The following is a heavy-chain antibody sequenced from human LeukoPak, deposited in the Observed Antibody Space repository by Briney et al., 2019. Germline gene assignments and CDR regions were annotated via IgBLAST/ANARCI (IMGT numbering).Heavy chain of an antibody. V-gene: IGHV3-30*02. CDR1: GFTFGDYA. J-gene: IGHJ4*02. CDR2: IRYDGSNK. CDR3: AKDLVSY. Sequence: GGSLRLSCTASGFTFGDYAMSWFRQAPGKGLEWVAFIRYDGSNKYYADSVKGRFTISRDNSKNTLYLQMNSLRAEDTAVYYCAKDLVSYWGQGTLVTVSS.